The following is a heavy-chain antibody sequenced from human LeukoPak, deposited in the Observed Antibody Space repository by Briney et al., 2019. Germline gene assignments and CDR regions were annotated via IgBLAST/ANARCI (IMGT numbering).Heavy chain of an antibody. CDR1: GYTFTNYD. CDR3: ARGLAGMYYDYVWGSYRPPGFDY. D-gene: IGHD3-16*02. J-gene: IGHJ4*02. CDR2: ITTYNGNT. Sequence: GASVKVSCKASGYTFTNYDIRWMRQAPGQGLEWMGWITTYNGNTNYAQKVQDRVTMTTDTSTSTAYMELRSLRSDDTAVYYCARGLAGMYYDYVWGSYRPPGFDYWGQGTLVTVSS. V-gene: IGHV1-18*01.